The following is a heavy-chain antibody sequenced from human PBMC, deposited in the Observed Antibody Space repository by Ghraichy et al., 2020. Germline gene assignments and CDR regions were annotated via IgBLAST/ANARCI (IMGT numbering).Heavy chain of an antibody. D-gene: IGHD4-17*01. J-gene: IGHJ2*01. Sequence: SNIRSSRNSIEYADSVKGRFTISRDNGKNSLYLQMNSLRVEDTAVYYCARDPIWSLRSDKGDYWGYLNLVGDSRALHPSLHSFPTRRSSDLWG. CDR2: IRSSRNSI. V-gene: IGHV3-21*05. CDR3: ARDPIWSLRSDKGDYWGYLNLVGDSRALHPSLHSFPTRRSSDL.